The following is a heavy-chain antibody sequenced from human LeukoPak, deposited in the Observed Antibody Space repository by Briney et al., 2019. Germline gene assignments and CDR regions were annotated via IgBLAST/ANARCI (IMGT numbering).Heavy chain of an antibody. D-gene: IGHD3-16*01. Sequence: GGSLRLSCAASGFTFTKFAMTWVRQAPGKGLEWVSAISGSGGSTYYADSVKGRFTISRDNSKNTLYPQMNSLRAEDTAVYYCAKVPPRGSRAFDYWGQGTLVTVSS. V-gene: IGHV3-23*01. CDR1: GFTFTKFA. CDR3: AKVPPRGSRAFDY. CDR2: ISGSGGST. J-gene: IGHJ4*02.